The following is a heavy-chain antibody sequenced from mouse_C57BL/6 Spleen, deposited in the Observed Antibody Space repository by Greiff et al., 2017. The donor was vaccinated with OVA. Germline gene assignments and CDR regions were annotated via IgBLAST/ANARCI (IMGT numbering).Heavy chain of an antibody. D-gene: IGHD1-1*01. CDR2: IYPGDGDT. Sequence: QVQLQQSGPELVKPGASVKISCKASGYAFSSSWMNWVKQRPGKGLEWIGRIYPGDGDTNYNGKFKGKATLTADKSSSTAYMQLSSLTSEASAVYFCVRDRYYNGSGPYYFDYWGEGTPLTVSS. CDR3: VRDRYYNGSGPYYFDY. V-gene: IGHV1-82*01. CDR1: GYAFSSSW. J-gene: IGHJ2*01.